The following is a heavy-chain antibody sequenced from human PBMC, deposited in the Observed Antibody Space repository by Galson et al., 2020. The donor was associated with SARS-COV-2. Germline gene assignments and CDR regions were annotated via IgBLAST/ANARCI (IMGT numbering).Heavy chain of an antibody. CDR1: GFTFSSYE. D-gene: IGHD5-18*01. J-gene: IGHJ6*02. V-gene: IGHV3-48*03. CDR2: ISSSGSTI. CDR3: PGGQGGYSYGYGMDV. Sequence: GESLKISCAASGFTFSSYEMNWVRQAPGKGLEWVSYISSSGSTIYYADSVKGRFTISRDNAKNSLYLQMNSLRAEDTAVYYCPGGQGGYSYGYGMDVWGQGTTVTVSS.